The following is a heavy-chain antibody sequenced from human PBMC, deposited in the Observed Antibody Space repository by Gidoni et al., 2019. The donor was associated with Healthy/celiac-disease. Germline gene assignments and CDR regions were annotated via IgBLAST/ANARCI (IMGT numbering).Heavy chain of an antibody. V-gene: IGHV3-21*01. Sequence: APGKGLEWVSSISSSSSYIYYADSVKGRFTISRDNAKNSLYLQMNSLRAEDTAVYYCASGLPTFDYWGQGTLVTVSA. J-gene: IGHJ4*02. CDR2: ISSSSSYI. CDR3: ASGLPTFDY. D-gene: IGHD5-12*01.